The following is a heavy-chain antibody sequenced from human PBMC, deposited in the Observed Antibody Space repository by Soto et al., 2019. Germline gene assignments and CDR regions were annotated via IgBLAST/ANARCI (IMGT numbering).Heavy chain of an antibody. V-gene: IGHV1-69*13. D-gene: IGHD4-17*01. CDR3: ERDGMGVTTSTWLDP. Sequence: SVKVSCKASGGTFSSYAISWVRQAPGQGLEWMGGIIPIFGTANYAQKFQGRVTITADESTSTAYMELSSLRSEDTAVYYCERDGMGVTTSTWLDPCGQGPLVTVSS. CDR2: IIPIFGTA. J-gene: IGHJ5*02. CDR1: GGTFSSYA.